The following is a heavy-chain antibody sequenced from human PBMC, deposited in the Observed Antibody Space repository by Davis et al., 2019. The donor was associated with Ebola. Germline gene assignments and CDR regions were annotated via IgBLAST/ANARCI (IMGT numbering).Heavy chain of an antibody. D-gene: IGHD1-14*01. CDR2: ISGSGGST. J-gene: IGHJ6*02. Sequence: GESLKISCAASGFTFSDYYMSWIRQAPGKGLEWVSAISGSGGSTYYADSVKGRFTISRDNSKNTLYLQMNSLRAEDTAVYYCAKDGSNRRYYYYGMDVWGQGTTVTVSS. CDR3: AKDGSNRRYYYYGMDV. V-gene: IGHV3-23*01. CDR1: GFTFSDYY.